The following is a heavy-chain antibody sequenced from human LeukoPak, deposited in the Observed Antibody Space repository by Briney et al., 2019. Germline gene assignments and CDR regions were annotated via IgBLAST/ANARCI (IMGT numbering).Heavy chain of an antibody. J-gene: IGHJ4*02. CDR1: NDSINNYY. CDR2: IYYSGNT. V-gene: IGHV4-59*01. Sequence: SETLSLTCTVSNDSINNYYWSWIRQPPGKGLEWIGYIYYSGNTDYNPSLKSRVTISLDTSKNQFSLKLSSVTAADTAVYYCARKYNGYGGWIDYWAQGTLVTVSS. D-gene: IGHD5-12*01. CDR3: ARKYNGYGGWIDY.